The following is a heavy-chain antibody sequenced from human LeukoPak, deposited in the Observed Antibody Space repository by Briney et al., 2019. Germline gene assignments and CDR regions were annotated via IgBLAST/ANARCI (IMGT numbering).Heavy chain of an antibody. Sequence: SQTLSLTCAISGDSVSSNSAAWNWIRQSPSRGLEWLGRTYYRSKWYNDYAIPMKGRITINPDTSKNQFSLQMNSVTPEDTAVYYCARDSSAMFDYWGQGTLVAVSS. CDR3: ARDSSAMFDY. CDR1: GDSVSSNSAA. CDR2: TYYRSKWYN. J-gene: IGHJ4*02. V-gene: IGHV6-1*01. D-gene: IGHD2-2*01.